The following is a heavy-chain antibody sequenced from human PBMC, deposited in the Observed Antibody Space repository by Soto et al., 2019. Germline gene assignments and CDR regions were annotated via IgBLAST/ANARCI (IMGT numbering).Heavy chain of an antibody. V-gene: IGHV1-18*04. D-gene: IGHD3-10*01. J-gene: IGHJ4*02. Sequence: QVQLVQSGPEVKKPGASMKVSCKTSGDTFTSHCINWVRQAPGKGLEWMGWITVSIGNTHYAQKFQGRVTMTADTTASTAYMELWSLVTDDKSCDCCARPSSYGSFDFVDHWGQGTPVTVTS. CDR3: ARPSSYGSFDFVDH. CDR2: ITVSIGNT. CDR1: GDTFTSHC.